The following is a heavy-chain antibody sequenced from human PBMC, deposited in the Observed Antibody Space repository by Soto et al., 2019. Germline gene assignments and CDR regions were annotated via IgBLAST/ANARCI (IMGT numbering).Heavy chain of an antibody. V-gene: IGHV4-30-4*01. CDR2: IYYSGST. CDR1: GGSISSGDYY. CDR3: TNHPHDSGDYVVY. Sequence: PSETLSLTCTVSGGSISSGDYYWSWIRQPPGKGLEWIGYIYYSGSTYYNPSLKSRVTISVDTSKNQFSLKLSSVTAEDTAVYYYTNHPHDSGDYVVYWGQETLVTVS. J-gene: IGHJ4*02. D-gene: IGHD4-17*01.